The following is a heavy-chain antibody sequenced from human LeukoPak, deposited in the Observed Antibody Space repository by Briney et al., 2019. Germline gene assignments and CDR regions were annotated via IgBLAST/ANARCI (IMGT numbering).Heavy chain of an antibody. CDR1: GYSISSGYY. Sequence: SETLSLTCTASGYSISSGYYWGWIRQPPGKGLEWIGSIYHSGSTYYNPSLKSRVTISVDTAKSQFSLRLTSMTAADTAVYYCARDVAGNTFDYWGQGTLVTVSS. CDR3: ARDVAGNTFDY. J-gene: IGHJ4*02. D-gene: IGHD5-12*01. CDR2: IYHSGST. V-gene: IGHV4-38-2*02.